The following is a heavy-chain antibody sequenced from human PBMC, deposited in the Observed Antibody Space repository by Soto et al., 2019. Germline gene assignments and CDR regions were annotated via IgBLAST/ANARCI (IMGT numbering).Heavy chain of an antibody. CDR2: INPYNGNT. D-gene: IGHD4-17*01. Sequence: QVQLVQSGAEIKKPGASVKVSRKASGYTFNTYGITWVRQAPGQELEWMGWINPYNGNTKFAQKLQDRVTMTTATSTSTAYMELASLRSDDTAVYYCARGCIAVTTHLCYWGQGTLVTVSS. J-gene: IGHJ4*02. V-gene: IGHV1-18*01. CDR3: ARGCIAVTTHLCY. CDR1: GYTFNTYG.